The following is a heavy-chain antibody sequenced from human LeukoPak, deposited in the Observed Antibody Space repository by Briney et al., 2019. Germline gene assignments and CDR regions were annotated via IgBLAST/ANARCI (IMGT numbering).Heavy chain of an antibody. CDR2: INYSGST. CDR3: AXLTDVTVAGMGSFDY. CDR1: GGXIXNXY. D-gene: IGHD6-19*01. Sequence: PSETLSLTCTVSGGXIXNXYWXWXXXPPGXGLXXIXXINYSGSTNYNPSXKSRVTISVDTSKNQISLKLSSVTAADTAVYYCAXLTDVTVAGMGSFDYWGQGTLVTVSS. J-gene: IGHJ4*02. V-gene: IGHV4-59*01.